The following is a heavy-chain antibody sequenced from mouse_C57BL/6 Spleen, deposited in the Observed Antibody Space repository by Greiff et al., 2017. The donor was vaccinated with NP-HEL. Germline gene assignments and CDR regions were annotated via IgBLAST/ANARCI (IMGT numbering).Heavy chain of an antibody. D-gene: IGHD1-1*01. CDR1: GFTFSSYT. CDR2: ISGGGGNT. J-gene: IGHJ1*03. V-gene: IGHV5-9*01. Sequence: EVHLVESGGGLVKPGGSLKLSCAASGFTFSSYTMSWVRQTPEKRLEWVATISGGGGNTYYPDSVKGRFTISRDNAKNTLYLQMSSLRSEDTALYYCARHEAYYGSSYVSWYFDVWGTGTTVTVSS. CDR3: ARHEAYYGSSYVSWYFDV.